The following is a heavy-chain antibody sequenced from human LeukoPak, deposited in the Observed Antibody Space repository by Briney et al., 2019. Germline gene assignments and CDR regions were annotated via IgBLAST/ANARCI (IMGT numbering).Heavy chain of an antibody. CDR2: INHSGST. J-gene: IGHJ5*02. V-gene: IGHV4-34*01. Sequence: SETLSLTCAVYGGSFSGYYWSWIRQPPGKGLEWIGEINHSGSTNYNPSLKSRVTISVDTSKNQFSLKLSSVTAADTAVYYRAKDPGGSYYSRWFDPWGQGTLVTVSS. CDR3: AKDPGGSYYSRWFDP. D-gene: IGHD1-26*01. CDR1: GGSFSGYY.